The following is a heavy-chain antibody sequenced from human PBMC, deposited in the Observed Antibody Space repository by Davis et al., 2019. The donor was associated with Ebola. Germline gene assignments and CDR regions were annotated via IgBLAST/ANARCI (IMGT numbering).Heavy chain of an antibody. Sequence: SQTLSLTCAVYGGSFSDYYWSWIRQPPGKGLEWIGEINQSGSTNYNPSLKSRVTISIDTSKNQFSLKLSSVTAADTAVYFCARAPRIATPGAGPFYSYHYYSLDAWGQGTTVTVSS. CDR3: ARAPRIATPGAGPFYSYHYYSLDA. CDR2: INQSGST. V-gene: IGHV4-34*01. CDR1: GGSFSDYY. D-gene: IGHD6-13*01. J-gene: IGHJ6*02.